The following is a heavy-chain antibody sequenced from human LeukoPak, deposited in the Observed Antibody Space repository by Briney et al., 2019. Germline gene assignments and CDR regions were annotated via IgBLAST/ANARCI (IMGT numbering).Heavy chain of an antibody. V-gene: IGHV3-64D*06. CDR3: VKATSYGSGGPY. Sequence: PGGSLRLSCAASGFTVSSNYMSWVRQAPGKGLEYVSAISSNGGSTYYADSVKGRFTISRDNSKNTLYLQMSSLRAEDTAVYYCVKATSYGSGGPYWGQGTLVTVSS. CDR1: GFTVSSNY. CDR2: ISSNGGST. J-gene: IGHJ4*02. D-gene: IGHD3-10*01.